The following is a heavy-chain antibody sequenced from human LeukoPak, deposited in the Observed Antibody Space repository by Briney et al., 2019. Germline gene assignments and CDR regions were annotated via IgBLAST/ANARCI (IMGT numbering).Heavy chain of an antibody. CDR2: ISSSSSYI. CDR3: ARDPYYYDSSDYSGYYYMDV. D-gene: IGHD3-22*01. J-gene: IGHJ6*03. V-gene: IGHV3-21*01. Sequence: KPGGSLRLSCAASGFTFSSYSMNWVRQAPGKGLEWVSSISSSSSYIYYADSVKGRFTISRDNAKNSLYLQMNSLRAEDTAVYYCARDPYYYDSSDYSGYYYMDVWGKGTTVTVSS. CDR1: GFTFSSYS.